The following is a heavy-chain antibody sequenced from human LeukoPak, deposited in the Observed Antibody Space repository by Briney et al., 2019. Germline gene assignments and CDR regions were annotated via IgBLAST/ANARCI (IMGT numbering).Heavy chain of an antibody. CDR1: GFTFSSYS. J-gene: IGHJ4*02. CDR2: ISSSSSYI. V-gene: IGHV3-21*01. Sequence: GGSLRLSCAASGFTFSSYSMNWVRQAPGKGLVWVSSISSSSSYIYYADSVKGRFTISRDNAKNSLYLQMNSLRAEDTAVYYCAILMTTVSLFDYWGQGTLVTVSS. D-gene: IGHD4-17*01. CDR3: AILMTTVSLFDY.